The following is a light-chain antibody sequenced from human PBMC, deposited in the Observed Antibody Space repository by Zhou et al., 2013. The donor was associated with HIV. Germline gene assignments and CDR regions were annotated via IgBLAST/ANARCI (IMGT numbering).Light chain of an antibody. J-gene: IGKJ4*01. CDR3: QQYDSYPLT. Sequence: DIQMTQSPSSLSASVGDKVTITCRASQDIRQNLAWFQQKPGKPPKSLIYGASSLQTGVPSKFSGSGSGTDFTLTISSLQPEDFATYYCQQYDSYPLTFGGGTKVEIK. V-gene: IGKV1-16*02. CDR2: GAS. CDR1: QDIRQN.